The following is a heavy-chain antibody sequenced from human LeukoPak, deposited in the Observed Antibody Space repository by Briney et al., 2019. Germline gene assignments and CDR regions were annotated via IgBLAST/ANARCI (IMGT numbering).Heavy chain of an antibody. CDR2: MNPNSGNT. J-gene: IGHJ4*02. CDR1: GYTFTGYY. CDR3: AVGEYGDYDY. V-gene: IGHV1-8*02. D-gene: IGHD4-17*01. Sequence: ASVKVSCKASGYTFTGYYMHWVRQAPGQGLEWMGWMNPNSGNTGYAQKFQGRVTMTRNTSISTAYMELSSLRSEDTAVYYCAVGEYGDYDYWGQGTLVTVSS.